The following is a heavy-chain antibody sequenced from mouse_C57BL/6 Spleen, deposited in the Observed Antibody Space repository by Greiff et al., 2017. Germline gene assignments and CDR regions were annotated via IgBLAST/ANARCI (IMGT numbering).Heavy chain of an antibody. CDR1: GYAFSSYW. CDR2: IYPGDGDT. J-gene: IGHJ3*01. CDR3: ARSNDGSLAWFAY. V-gene: IGHV1-80*01. Sequence: QVQLQQSGAELVKPGASVKISCKASGYAFSSYWMNWVKQRPGKGLEWIGQIYPGDGDTNYNGKFKGKATLTADKSSSTAYMQLSSLTSEDSAVYFCARSNDGSLAWFAYWGKGILVTVSA. D-gene: IGHD2-3*01.